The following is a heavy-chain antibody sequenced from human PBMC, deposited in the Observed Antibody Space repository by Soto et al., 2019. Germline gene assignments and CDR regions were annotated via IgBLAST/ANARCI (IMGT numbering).Heavy chain of an antibody. D-gene: IGHD2-15*01. V-gene: IGHV3-74*01. J-gene: IGHJ4*02. CDR1: GFTFSIYW. CDR3: VRTSRVVAAANREDY. CDR2: INSDGSST. Sequence: GGSLRLSCAASGFTFSIYWMHWVRQAPGKGLVWVSRINSDGSSTSYADSVKGRFTISRDNAKNTLYLQMNSLRAEDTAVYYCVRTSRVVAAANREDYWGQGTLVTVSS.